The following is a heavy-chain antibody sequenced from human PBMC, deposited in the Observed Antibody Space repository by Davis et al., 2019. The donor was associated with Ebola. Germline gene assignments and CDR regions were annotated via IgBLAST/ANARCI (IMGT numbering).Heavy chain of an antibody. V-gene: IGHV4-4*02. J-gene: IGHJ4*02. CDR2: IYHSGST. D-gene: IGHD4-17*01. CDR1: GGSISSSNW. Sequence: PSETLSLTCAVSGGSISSSNWWSWVRQPPGKGLEWIGEIYHSGSTNYNPSLKSRVTISVDKSKNQFSLKLSSVTAADTAVYYCARIHYGDWTDLGYWGQGTLVTVSS. CDR3: ARIHYGDWTDLGY.